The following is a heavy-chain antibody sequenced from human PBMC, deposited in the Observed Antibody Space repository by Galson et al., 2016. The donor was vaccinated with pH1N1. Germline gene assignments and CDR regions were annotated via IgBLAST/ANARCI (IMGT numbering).Heavy chain of an antibody. Sequence: SETLSLTCTVSGGSISSSNYYWDWIRQPPGKGLEYIGNFYYSGSTYYNPSLKSRVTISIDTSKNRFSLNLTSVTAADTAVYFCARVFPHSSSWYRGISFDYWGQGALVTVSS. CDR2: FYYSGST. J-gene: IGHJ4*02. CDR3: ARVFPHSSSWYRGISFDY. CDR1: GGSISSSNYY. V-gene: IGHV4-39*07. D-gene: IGHD6-13*01.